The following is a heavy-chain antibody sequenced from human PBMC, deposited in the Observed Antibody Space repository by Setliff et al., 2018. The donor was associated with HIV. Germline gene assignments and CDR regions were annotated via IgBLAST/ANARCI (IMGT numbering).Heavy chain of an antibody. J-gene: IGHJ5*02. CDR1: GGSISSHY. Sequence: SETLSLTCTVSGGSISSHYWSWIRQPPGKELEWIGYIFSSGSTTYNPSLKSRVTISVDTTTNQVSLQVNSVTAADTAVYYCARQGSLITMVRGVTQAPNWFDPWGQGTLVTVSS. D-gene: IGHD3-10*01. CDR2: IFSSGST. CDR3: ARQGSLITMVRGVTQAPNWFDP. V-gene: IGHV4-59*08.